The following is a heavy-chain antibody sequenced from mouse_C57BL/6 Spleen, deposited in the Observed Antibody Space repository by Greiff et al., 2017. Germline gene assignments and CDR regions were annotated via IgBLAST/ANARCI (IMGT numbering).Heavy chain of an antibody. D-gene: IGHD2-1*01. J-gene: IGHJ3*01. CDR3: ARSAYGNYGGFAY. V-gene: IGHV1-72*01. CDR2: IDPHSGGT. CDR1: GYTFTSYW. Sequence: QVQLQQPGAELVKPGASVKLSCKASGYTFTSYWMHWVKQRPGRGLEWIGRIDPHSGGTKYNEKFKSKATLTVDQPSSTAYMQLSSLTSEDSAVYYCARSAYGNYGGFAYWGQGTLVTVSA.